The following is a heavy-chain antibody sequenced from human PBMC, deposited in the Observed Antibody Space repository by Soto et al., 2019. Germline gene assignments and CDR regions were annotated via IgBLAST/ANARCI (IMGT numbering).Heavy chain of an antibody. D-gene: IGHD6-13*01. CDR1: GFTFSSYG. CDR2: ISSDGNDI. J-gene: IGHJ6*02. CDR3: ARDSGLYSNSWYDDDYQFYGMDV. V-gene: IGHV3-30*03. Sequence: QVQLVESGGGVVQPGRSLRLSCAASGFTFSSYGIHWVRQAPGKGLEWVAVISSDGNDIYYGDSVKGRFTISRDNSKNTLYLQMNSLRPEDTAVYYCARDSGLYSNSWYDDDYQFYGMDVWGQGSTVTVSS.